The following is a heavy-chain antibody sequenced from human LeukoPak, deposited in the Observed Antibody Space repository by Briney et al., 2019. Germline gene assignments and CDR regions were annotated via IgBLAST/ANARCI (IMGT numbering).Heavy chain of an antibody. D-gene: IGHD6-6*01. Sequence: SETLSLTCAVYGGSFSGYYWSWIRQPPGKALEWIGEINHSGSTNYNPSLKSRVTISVDTSKNQFSLKLSSVTAADTAVYYCASPIAARRHAFDIWGQGTMVTVSS. CDR1: GGSFSGYY. CDR2: INHSGST. J-gene: IGHJ3*02. CDR3: ASPIAARRHAFDI. V-gene: IGHV4-34*01.